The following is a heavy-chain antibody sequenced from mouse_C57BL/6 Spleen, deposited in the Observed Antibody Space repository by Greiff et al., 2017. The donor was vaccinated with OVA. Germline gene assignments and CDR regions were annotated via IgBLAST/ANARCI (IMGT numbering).Heavy chain of an antibody. Sequence: QVQLQQSGAELVRPGASVKLSCKASGYTFTDYYINWVKQRPGQGLEWIARIYPGSGNTYYNEKFKGKATLTAEKSSSTAYMQLSSLTSEDSAVYFCARRNYYGSRWGDYFDYWGQGTTLTVSS. CDR2: IYPGSGNT. CDR1: GYTFTDYY. V-gene: IGHV1-76*01. J-gene: IGHJ2*01. D-gene: IGHD1-1*01. CDR3: ARRNYYGSRWGDYFDY.